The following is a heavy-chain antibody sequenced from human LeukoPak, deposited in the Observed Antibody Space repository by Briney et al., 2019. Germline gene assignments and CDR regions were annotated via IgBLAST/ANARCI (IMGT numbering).Heavy chain of an antibody. J-gene: IGHJ4*02. V-gene: IGHV3-33*01. CDR3: ATPDSSGYYFQFDY. Sequence: PGGSLRLSCAASGFTFSSYGMHWVRQAPGKGLEWVAVIWYDGGNRYYADSVKGRFTISRDNSKNTLYLQMNSLRAEDTAVYYCATPDSSGYYFQFDYWGQGTLVTVSS. CDR2: IWYDGGNR. D-gene: IGHD3-22*01. CDR1: GFTFSSYG.